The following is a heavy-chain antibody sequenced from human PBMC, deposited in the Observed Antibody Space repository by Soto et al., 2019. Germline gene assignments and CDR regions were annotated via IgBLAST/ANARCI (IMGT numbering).Heavy chain of an antibody. V-gene: IGHV3-30-3*01. D-gene: IGHD6-13*01. CDR1: GFTFSSYA. CDR2: ISYDGSNK. CDR3: ARAPYSSSWYRELNRNYYYYGMDV. Sequence: QVQLVESGGGVIQPGRSLRLSCAASGFTFSSYAMHWVRQAPGKGLEWVAVISYDGSNKYYADSVKGRFTISRDNSKNTLXXQXNXXRAEDTAVYYCARAPYSSSWYRELNRNYYYYGMDVWGQGTTVTVSS. J-gene: IGHJ6*02.